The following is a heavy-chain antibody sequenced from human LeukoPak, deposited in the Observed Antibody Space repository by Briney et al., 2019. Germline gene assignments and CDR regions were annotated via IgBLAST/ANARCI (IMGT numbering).Heavy chain of an antibody. Sequence: ASGKVSCKASGYTFTTYYIHWVRQAPGQGLEWMGIIDPSGGSTSYAHKFQGRVTMTRDTSTSTVYMELSSLRSDDTAVYYCARLSQQTFDIWGQGTLVTVSS. CDR2: IDPSGGST. V-gene: IGHV1-46*01. CDR1: GYTFTTYY. J-gene: IGHJ3*02. CDR3: ARLSQQTFDI.